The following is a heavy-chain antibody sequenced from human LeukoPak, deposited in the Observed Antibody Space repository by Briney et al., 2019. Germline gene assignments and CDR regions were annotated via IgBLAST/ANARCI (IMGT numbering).Heavy chain of an antibody. CDR3: ARDAEYQLLYDAFDM. CDR1: GFTFSGYE. J-gene: IGHJ3*02. CDR2: ITSSGRTT. D-gene: IGHD2-2*01. Sequence: GGSLRLSCAASGFTFSGYEMNWVRQAPGKGLEWVSYITSSGRTTYYADSVKGRFTISRDNAKNSLYLQMNSLRAEDTAVYYCARDAEYQLLYDAFDMWGQGTMVTVSS. V-gene: IGHV3-48*03.